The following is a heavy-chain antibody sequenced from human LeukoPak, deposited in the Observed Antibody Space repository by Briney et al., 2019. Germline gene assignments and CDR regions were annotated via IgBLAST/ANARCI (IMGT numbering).Heavy chain of an antibody. CDR3: ARVPATVAAFDY. V-gene: IGHV3-30*04. CDR1: GFTFSTYA. J-gene: IGHJ4*02. CDR2: ISYDGSNK. D-gene: IGHD4-23*01. Sequence: GGSLRLSCAASGFTFSTYAMSWVRQAPGKGLEWVAVISYDGSNKYYADSVKGRFTISRDNSKNTLHLQMNSLRAEDTAVYYCARVPATVAAFDYWGQGTLVTVSS.